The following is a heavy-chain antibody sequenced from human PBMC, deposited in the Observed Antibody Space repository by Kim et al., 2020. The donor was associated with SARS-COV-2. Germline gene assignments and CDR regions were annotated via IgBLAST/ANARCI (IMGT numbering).Heavy chain of an antibody. V-gene: IGHV7-4-1*02. CDR2: P. D-gene: IGHD3-22*01. J-gene: IGHJ4*02. CDR3: ARDSSCYDFDF. Sequence: PTYARGFTGRLVFSLDTSVCTAYLPISSLKAEDTAVYYCARDSSCYDFDFWGQGTLVTVSS.